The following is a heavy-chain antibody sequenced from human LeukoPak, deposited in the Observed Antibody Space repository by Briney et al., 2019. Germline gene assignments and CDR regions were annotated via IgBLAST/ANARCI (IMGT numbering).Heavy chain of an antibody. V-gene: IGHV4-34*01. CDR2: VDHSGNI. Sequence: SETLSLTCAVYGASFNTHYWSWVRQPPGQGLGWLGEVDHSGNINYSPFLKSRVTISVDRSKNQYSLELTAVTVADTAMYFCSTLVHYDFWSCYFRPSDASDVWSQGTLVTVSS. J-gene: IGHJ3*01. D-gene: IGHD3-3*01. CDR3: STLVHYDFWSCYFRPSDASDV. CDR1: GASFNTHY.